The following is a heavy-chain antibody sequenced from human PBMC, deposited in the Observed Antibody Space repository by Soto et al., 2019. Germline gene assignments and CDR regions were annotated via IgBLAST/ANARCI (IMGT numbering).Heavy chain of an antibody. CDR3: ARGRSGYDFWSGYYMLANWFDP. D-gene: IGHD3-3*01. Sequence: SETLSLTCAVYGGSFSGYYWSWIRQPPGKGLEWIGEINHSGSTNYNPSLKSRVTISVDTSKNQFSLKLSSVTAADTAVYYCARGRSGYDFWSGYYMLANWFDPWGQGTLVTVSS. CDR1: GGSFSGYY. V-gene: IGHV4-34*01. J-gene: IGHJ5*02. CDR2: INHSGST.